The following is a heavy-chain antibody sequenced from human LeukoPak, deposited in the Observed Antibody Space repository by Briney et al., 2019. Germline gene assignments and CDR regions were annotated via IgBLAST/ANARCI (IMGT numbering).Heavy chain of an antibody. J-gene: IGHJ4*02. D-gene: IGHD1-1*01. V-gene: IGHV3-48*04. CDR2: ISSSSSTI. CDR3: ARGTGYFDY. Sequence: GGSLRLPCAASGFTFSSYSMNWVRQAPGKGLEWVSYISSSSSTIYYADSVKGRFTISRDNAKNSLYLQMNSLRAEDTAVYYCARGTGYFDYWGQGTLVTVSS. CDR1: GFTFSSYS.